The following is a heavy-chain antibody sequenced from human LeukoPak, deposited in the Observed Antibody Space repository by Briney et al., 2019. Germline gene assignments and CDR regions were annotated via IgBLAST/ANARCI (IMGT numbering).Heavy chain of an antibody. Sequence: GGSLRLSCVASGFTFSSSWMHWVRQIPGKGLVWVSSIDSDGSRTNYADSVKGRFTISRDNAKNTLYLQMTSLRADDTAVYYCARGRDGGFDIWGQGTMVTVSS. D-gene: IGHD2-15*01. CDR1: GFTFSSSW. J-gene: IGHJ3*02. CDR2: IDSDGSRT. CDR3: ARGRDGGFDI. V-gene: IGHV3-74*01.